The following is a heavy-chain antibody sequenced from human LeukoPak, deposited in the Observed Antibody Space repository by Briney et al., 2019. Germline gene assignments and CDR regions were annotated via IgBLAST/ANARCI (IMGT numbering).Heavy chain of an antibody. Sequence: ASVKVSCKASGYTFTSYDINWVRQATGQGLEWMGWMNPNSGNTGYAQKFQGRVTMTRNTSISTAYMELSSLRSEDTAVYYCARSAYYDFWSGYVDYYYYYYTDVWGKGTTVTVSS. D-gene: IGHD3-3*01. CDR2: MNPNSGNT. V-gene: IGHV1-8*01. CDR1: GYTFTSYD. CDR3: ARSAYYDFWSGYVDYYYYYYTDV. J-gene: IGHJ6*03.